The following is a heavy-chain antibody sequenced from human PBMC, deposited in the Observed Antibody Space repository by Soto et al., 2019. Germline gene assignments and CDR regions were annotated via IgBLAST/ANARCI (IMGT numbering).Heavy chain of an antibody. CDR2: ISYDGSNK. Sequence: QVQLVESGGGVVQRGRSLRLSCAASGFTFSSYGMHWVRQAPGKGLEWVAVISYDGSNKYYADSVKGRFTISRDNSKNTLYLQMNSLRAEDTAVYYCAKPIYSGYDFDFDYWGQGTLVTVSS. V-gene: IGHV3-30*18. J-gene: IGHJ4*02. CDR1: GFTFSSYG. D-gene: IGHD5-12*01. CDR3: AKPIYSGYDFDFDY.